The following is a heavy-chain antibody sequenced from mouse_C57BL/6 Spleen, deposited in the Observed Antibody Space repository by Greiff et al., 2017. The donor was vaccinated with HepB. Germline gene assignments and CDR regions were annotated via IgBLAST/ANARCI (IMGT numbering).Heavy chain of an antibody. CDR2: ILPGSGST. D-gene: IGHD1-1*01. V-gene: IGHV1-9*01. J-gene: IGHJ1*03. CDR1: GYTFTGYW. Sequence: QVQLKESGAELMKPGASVKLSCKATGYTFTGYWIEWVKQRPGHGLEWIGEILPGSGSTNYNEKFKGKATFTADTSSNTAYMQLSSLTTEDSAIYYCARHPYYYGSSYWYFDVWGTGTTVTVSS. CDR3: ARHPYYYGSSYWYFDV.